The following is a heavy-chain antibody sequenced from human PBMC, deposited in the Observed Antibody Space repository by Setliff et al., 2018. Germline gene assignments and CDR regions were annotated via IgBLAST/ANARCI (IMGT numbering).Heavy chain of an antibody. CDR3: ARKVGRKWFGELLYYYYYGMDV. Sequence: SETLSLTCTVSGGSISSHYWSWIRQPPGKGLEWIGSIYYSGSTNYNPSLKGRVTISVDTSKNQFSLKLSSVTAADTAVYYCARKVGRKWFGELLYYYYYGMDVWGQGTTVTVSS. D-gene: IGHD3-10*01. CDR2: IYYSGST. CDR1: GGSISSHY. J-gene: IGHJ6*02. V-gene: IGHV4-59*11.